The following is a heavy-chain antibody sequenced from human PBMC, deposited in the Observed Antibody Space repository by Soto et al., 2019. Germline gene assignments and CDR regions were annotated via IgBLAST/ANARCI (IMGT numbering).Heavy chain of an antibody. CDR2: ISGSGGST. J-gene: IGHJ6*02. D-gene: IGHD2-15*01. Sequence: GESLKISCAASGFTFSSYAMSWVRQAPGKGLEWVSAISGSGGSTYYADSVKGRFTISRDNSKNTLYLQMNSLRAEDTAVYYCAKDPNRCSGGSCYYYYYYGMDVWGQGTTVTVSS. CDR3: AKDPNRCSGGSCYYYYYYGMDV. CDR1: GFTFSSYA. V-gene: IGHV3-23*01.